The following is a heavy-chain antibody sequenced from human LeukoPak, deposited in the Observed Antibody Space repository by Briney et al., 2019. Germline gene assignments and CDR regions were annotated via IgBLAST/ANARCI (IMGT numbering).Heavy chain of an antibody. CDR1: GGSISSGGYY. CDR2: IYYSGST. Sequence: SQTLSLTCTVSGGSISSGGYYWSWIRQHPGKGLEWIGYIYYSGSTDYNPSLKSRVTISVDTSKNQLSLKLSSVTAADAAVYYCARSDGAGATDYWGQGTLVTVSS. CDR3: ARSDGAGATDY. V-gene: IGHV4-31*03. J-gene: IGHJ4*02. D-gene: IGHD1-26*01.